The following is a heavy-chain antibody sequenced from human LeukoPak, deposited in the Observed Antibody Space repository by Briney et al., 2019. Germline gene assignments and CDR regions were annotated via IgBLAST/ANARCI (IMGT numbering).Heavy chain of an antibody. J-gene: IGHJ4*02. D-gene: IGHD3-22*01. V-gene: IGHV3-33*08. CDR3: ARDSSGYLSLDY. CDR1: GFSFSDHT. CDR2: IWYDGINK. Sequence: GGSLRLSCAASGFSFSDHTMHWVRQAPGKGLEWVAVIWYDGINKYYGGSVKGRFTISRDNSKNTLYLQMNSLRAEDTAVYYCARDSSGYLSLDYWGQGTLVTVSS.